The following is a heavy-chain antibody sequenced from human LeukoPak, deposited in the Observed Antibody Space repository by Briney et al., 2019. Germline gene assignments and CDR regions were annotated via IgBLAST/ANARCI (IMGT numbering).Heavy chain of an antibody. Sequence: GGSLRLSCAASGFTFSSYGMHWVRQAPGKGLEWVAVIWYDGSNKYYADSVKGRFTISRDNSKNTLYLQTNSLRAEDTAVYYCASESHRSGYYYYMDVWGKGTTVTVSS. J-gene: IGHJ6*03. CDR2: IWYDGSNK. D-gene: IGHD3-3*01. V-gene: IGHV3-33*01. CDR1: GFTFSSYG. CDR3: ASESHRSGYYYYMDV.